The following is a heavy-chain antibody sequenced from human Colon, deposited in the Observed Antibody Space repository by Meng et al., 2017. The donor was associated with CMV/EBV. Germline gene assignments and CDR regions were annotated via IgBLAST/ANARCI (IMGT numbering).Heavy chain of an antibody. CDR3: ATLGLKWVGLVDY. CDR1: ELTVSNTY. J-gene: IGHJ4*02. V-gene: IGHV3-66*01. D-gene: IGHD4/OR15-4a*01. Sequence: EVHLVESGXGLVQPGXSLRLSCAASELTVSNTYMSWVRQSPGKGLEWVSVLFSGGSTYYADSVKDRFTISRDNSKNTLYLQMNSLRAEDTALYYCATLGLKWVGLVDYWGLGTLVTVSA. CDR2: LFSGGST.